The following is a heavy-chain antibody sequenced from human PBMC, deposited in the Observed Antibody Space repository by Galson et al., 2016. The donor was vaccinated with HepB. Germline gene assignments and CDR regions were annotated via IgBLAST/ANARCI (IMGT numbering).Heavy chain of an antibody. CDR3: ARALQDFYDSSDAFAL. J-gene: IGHJ3*01. CDR2: VSYSGNDA. D-gene: IGHD3-22*01. V-gene: IGHV3-30*04. Sequence: SLRLSCAASGFTFSSYAMHWVRQAPGKGPEWVAVVSYSGNDAYYLESVKGRFTVSRDNSKNTLYLQMDRPRPEDTAMYYCARALQDFYDSSDAFALWGQGTLVTVSS. CDR1: GFTFSSYA.